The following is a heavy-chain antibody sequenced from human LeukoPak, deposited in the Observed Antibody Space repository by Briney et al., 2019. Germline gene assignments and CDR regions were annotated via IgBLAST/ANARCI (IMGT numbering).Heavy chain of an antibody. CDR2: ISYDGSNK. CDR3: AKAELYGSSWFPMDV. J-gene: IGHJ6*02. Sequence: PGRSLRLSCAASGFTFSSYGMHWVRQAPGKGLEWVAVISYDGSNKYYADSVKGRFTISRDNSKNTLYLQMNSLRAEDTAVYYCAKAELYGSSWFPMDVWGQGTTVTVSS. D-gene: IGHD6-13*01. V-gene: IGHV3-30*18. CDR1: GFTFSSYG.